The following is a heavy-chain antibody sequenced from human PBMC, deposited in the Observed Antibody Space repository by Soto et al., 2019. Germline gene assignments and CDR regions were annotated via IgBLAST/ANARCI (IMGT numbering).Heavy chain of an antibody. CDR2: IIPLFGTP. Sequence: QVHPVQSGAEVKKPGSSVKVSCKASGGIFSTYAISWLRQAPGQGLEWMGGIIPLFGTPNYAQRFQGRVTITADESTSTAYMELSRLRSEDTAVYYCARDRDDYGSGNYYNRIDFWGQGTLVTVSS. CDR3: ARDRDDYGSGNYYNRIDF. CDR1: GGIFSTYA. D-gene: IGHD3-10*01. J-gene: IGHJ4*02. V-gene: IGHV1-69*01.